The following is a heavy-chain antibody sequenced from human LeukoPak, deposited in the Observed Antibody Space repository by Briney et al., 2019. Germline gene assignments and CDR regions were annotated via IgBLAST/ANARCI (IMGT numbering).Heavy chain of an antibody. CDR3: ARDPAIQTWLSAYYFDY. CDR2: ISSDGTTI. V-gene: IGHV3-48*01. CDR1: GFSFSTYS. J-gene: IGHJ4*02. D-gene: IGHD3-22*01. Sequence: GGFLRLSCTASGFSFSTYSMNWVRRAPGKGLEWISYISSDGTTIYYADSVKVRFTISRDNARNSLYLQMNSLRAEDTAVYYCARDPAIQTWLSAYYFDYWGQGTQVTVSS.